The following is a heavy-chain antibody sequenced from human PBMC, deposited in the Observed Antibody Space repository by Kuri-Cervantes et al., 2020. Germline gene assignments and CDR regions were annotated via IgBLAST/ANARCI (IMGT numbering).Heavy chain of an antibody. CDR2: ISSNGTIT. V-gene: IGHV3-74*03. Sequence: GESLKISCAASGFTFSSYAMSWVRQDAGTGLLWVARISSNGTITTYADSVRGRFTVSRDNARNTLYLQMHSLRVEDTAVYYCATSTTHHYYYYMGVWGKGTTVTVSS. CDR3: ATSTTHHYYYYMGV. CDR1: GFTFSSYA. J-gene: IGHJ6*03. D-gene: IGHD1-1*01.